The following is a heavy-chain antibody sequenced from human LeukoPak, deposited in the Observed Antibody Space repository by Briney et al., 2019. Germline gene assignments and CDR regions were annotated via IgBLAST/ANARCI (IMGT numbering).Heavy chain of an antibody. Sequence: GGSLRLSCAASGFTFSSYAMTWVRQAPGKGLEWVSAISGSGEGTYYSDSVKGRFTISRDNSKDMLYLQMNDLRAEDTAVYCCTSDYGLYYYYMALWGKGTTVTVS. D-gene: IGHD4/OR15-4a*01. CDR2: ISGSGEGT. CDR1: GFTFSSYA. J-gene: IGHJ6*03. CDR3: TSDYGLYYYYMAL. V-gene: IGHV3-23*01.